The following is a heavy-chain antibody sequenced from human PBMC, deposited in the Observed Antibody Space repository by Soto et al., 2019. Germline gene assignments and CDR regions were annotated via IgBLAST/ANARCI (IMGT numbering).Heavy chain of an antibody. CDR2: IKQDGSEK. CDR1: GFTFSRYW. J-gene: IGHJ5*02. CDR3: ARVPRYDNGQGLNWFDP. Sequence: PGGSLRLSCAASGFTFSRYWMSWVRQAPGKGLEWVANIKQDGSEKYYVDSVKGRFTIYRDNAKNSLYLQMNSQRAEDTAVYYCARVPRYDNGQGLNWFDPWGQGTLVTVSS. D-gene: IGHD3-9*01. V-gene: IGHV3-7*01.